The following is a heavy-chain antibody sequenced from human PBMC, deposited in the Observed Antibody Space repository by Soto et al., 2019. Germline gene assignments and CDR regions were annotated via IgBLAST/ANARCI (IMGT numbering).Heavy chain of an antibody. D-gene: IGHD3-3*02. CDR3: AKSHFWSGLSGRVHYYYGVGV. V-gene: IGHV3-30*18. CDR1: GFSFSYYG. CDR2: ISYDGRNK. Sequence: PGGSLRLSCAASGFSFSYYGMHWVRQAPGKGLEWVAVISYDGRNKYYVDSVKGRFTISRDDSRDTLYLQMNGLRGDDSAVYYCAKSHFWSGLSGRVHYYYGVGVWGQGTTVTVSS. J-gene: IGHJ6*02.